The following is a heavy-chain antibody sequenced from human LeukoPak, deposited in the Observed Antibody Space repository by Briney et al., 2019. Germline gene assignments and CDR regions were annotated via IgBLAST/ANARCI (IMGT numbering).Heavy chain of an antibody. V-gene: IGHV7-4-1*02. CDR1: GYTFTSYA. CDR3: ARDTSMGTVTNFHDDY. D-gene: IGHD4-17*01. J-gene: IGHJ4*02. CDR2: INTNTGNP. Sequence: ASVKVSCKASGYTFTSYAMNWVRQAPGQGLEWMGWINTNTGNPTYAQGFTGRFVFSLDTSVSTAYLQISSLKAEDTAVYYCARDTSMGTVTNFHDDYWGQGTLVTVSS.